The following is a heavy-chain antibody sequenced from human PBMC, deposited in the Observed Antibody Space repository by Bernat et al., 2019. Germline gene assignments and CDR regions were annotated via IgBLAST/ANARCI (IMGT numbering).Heavy chain of an antibody. CDR1: GFTFSSYS. CDR3: ARNRYSYGFLDAFDI. CDR2: ISSSSSYI. V-gene: IGHV3-21*01. Sequence: EVQLVESGGDLVKPGGSLRLSCAASGFTFSSYSMNWVRQAPGKGLEWVSSISSSSSYIYYADSVKGRFTISRDNAKNSLYLQMNSLRAEDTAVYYCARNRYSYGFLDAFDIWGQGTMVTVSS. J-gene: IGHJ3*02. D-gene: IGHD5-18*01.